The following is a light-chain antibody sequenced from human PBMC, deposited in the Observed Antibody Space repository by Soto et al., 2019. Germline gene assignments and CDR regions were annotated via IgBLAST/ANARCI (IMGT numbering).Light chain of an antibody. J-gene: IGLJ3*02. CDR3: SSYTSSSTRV. CDR2: EVI. V-gene: IGLV2-14*01. CDR1: SSDVGGYNY. Sequence: QSVLTQPASVSGSPGQSITISCTGTSSDVGGYNYVSWYQQHPGKAPKLMIYEVINRPSGVSNRFSGSKSGNTASLTISVLQAEDEADYYCSSYTSSSTRVLGGGTKLPVL.